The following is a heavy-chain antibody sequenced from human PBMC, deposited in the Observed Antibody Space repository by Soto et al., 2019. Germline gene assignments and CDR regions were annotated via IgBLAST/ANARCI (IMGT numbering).Heavy chain of an antibody. CDR3: ARVRRQNEYYYYMDV. D-gene: IGHD1-1*01. J-gene: IGHJ6*03. CDR2: IWYDGSNK. V-gene: IGHV3-33*01. CDR1: GFTFSSYG. Sequence: QVQLVESGGGLVQPGRSLRLSCAASGFTFSSYGMHWVRQAPGKGLEWVAVIWYDGSNKYYADSVKGRFTISSDNSKNTLYLQKNSLRDEDTDGYYCARVRRQNEYYYYMDVWGKGTTVTVS.